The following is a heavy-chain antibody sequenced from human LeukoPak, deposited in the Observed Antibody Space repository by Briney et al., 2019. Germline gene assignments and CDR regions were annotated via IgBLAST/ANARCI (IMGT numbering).Heavy chain of an antibody. J-gene: IGHJ4*02. CDR2: ISTYNGNT. V-gene: IGHV1-18*01. D-gene: IGHD6-19*01. CDR3: ARIPRVVAGPDY. Sequence: ASVNVSCKASAYTFTSYGISWMRQAPGQGLEWMGWISTYNGNTNYAQKLQGRVTMTTDTSTSTDYMELRSLRSDDTAVYYCARIPRVVAGPDYWGQGTLVTVSS. CDR1: AYTFTSYG.